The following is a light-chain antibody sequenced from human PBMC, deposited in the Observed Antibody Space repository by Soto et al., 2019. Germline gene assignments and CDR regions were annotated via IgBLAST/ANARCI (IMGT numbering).Light chain of an antibody. V-gene: IGKV1-27*01. CDR3: QQNYSAPFT. CDR1: QTVTYY. Sequence: DIQMTQSPSSLSASVVDSLTLTCRASQTVTYYLNWYQQKPGKAPKFLIYAASTLQSGVPSRFSGSRSGTDFTLTISSLQPEDVATYYCQQNYSAPFTFGPGTKVDIK. CDR2: AAS. J-gene: IGKJ3*01.